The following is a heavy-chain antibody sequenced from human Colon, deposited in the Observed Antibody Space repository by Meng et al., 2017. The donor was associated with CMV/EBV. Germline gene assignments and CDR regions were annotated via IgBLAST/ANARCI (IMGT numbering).Heavy chain of an antibody. CDR2: ISNDGDSQ. CDR1: GFTFSNYA. Sequence: GGSLRLSCAASGFTFSNYAMHWVRQAPGKGLEWVAIISNDGDSQNYADSVKGRFTISRDESKDTLVLQMNSLRGDDTAVYFCARGGGLFCKAADCYYPLDLWGQGTLVTVSS. J-gene: IGHJ5*02. V-gene: IGHV3-30*04. CDR3: ARGGGLFCKAADCYYPLDL. D-gene: IGHD2-21*02.